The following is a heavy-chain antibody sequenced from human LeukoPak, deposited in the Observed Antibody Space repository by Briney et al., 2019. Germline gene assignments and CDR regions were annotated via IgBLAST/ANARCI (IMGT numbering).Heavy chain of an antibody. V-gene: IGHV3-23*01. CDR1: GFTFSSYA. J-gene: IGHJ4*02. D-gene: IGHD3-10*01. CDR2: ISGSGGST. CDR3: ASLWGGSGSFDY. Sequence: GGSLRLSCAASGFTFSSYAMSWVRQALGKGLEWVSAISGSGGSTYYADSVKGRFTISRDNSKNTLYLQMNSLRAEDTAVYYCASLWGGSGSFDYWGQGTLVTVSS.